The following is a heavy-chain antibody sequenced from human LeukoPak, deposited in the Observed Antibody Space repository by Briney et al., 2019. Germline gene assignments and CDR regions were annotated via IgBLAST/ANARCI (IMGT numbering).Heavy chain of an antibody. CDR2: ISSSSSYI. CDR3: ARGMATDGDY. V-gene: IGHV3-21*01. Sequence: GGSLRLSCAASGSTFSSYSMNWVRQAPGKGLEWVSSISSSSSYIYYADSVKGRFTISRDNAKNSLYLQMNSLRAEDTAVYYCARGMATDGDYWGQGTLVTVSS. J-gene: IGHJ4*02. CDR1: GSTFSSYS. D-gene: IGHD5-12*01.